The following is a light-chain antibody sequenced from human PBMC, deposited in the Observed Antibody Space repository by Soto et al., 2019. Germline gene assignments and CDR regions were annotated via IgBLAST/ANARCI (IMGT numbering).Light chain of an antibody. CDR1: QSVGSSY. V-gene: IGKV3-20*01. Sequence: EIVLTQSPDTLSLSPGERATLSCRASQSVGSSYLVWYQQKPGQAPRLLIYGTSSRATGIPDRFSGSGSGTDFTLTISRLEPEDFAVYYCQQYGSSPPITFGQGTRLEIK. J-gene: IGKJ5*01. CDR2: GTS. CDR3: QQYGSSPPIT.